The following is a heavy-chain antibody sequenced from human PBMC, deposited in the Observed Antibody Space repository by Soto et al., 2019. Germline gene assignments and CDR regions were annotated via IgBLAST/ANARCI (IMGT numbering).Heavy chain of an antibody. CDR1: GGSISSYY. V-gene: IGHV4-59*08. CDR2: IYYSGST. D-gene: IGHD2-2*01. J-gene: IGHJ6*02. CDR3: ARRWGGVVPAATHCYYGMDV. Sequence: QVQLQESGPGLVKPSETLSLTCTVSGGSISSYYWSWIRQPPGKGLEWIGYIYYSGSTNYNPSLKSRVTISVDTSKNQFSLKLSSVTAADTAVYYCARRWGGVVPAATHCYYGMDVWGQGTTVTVSS.